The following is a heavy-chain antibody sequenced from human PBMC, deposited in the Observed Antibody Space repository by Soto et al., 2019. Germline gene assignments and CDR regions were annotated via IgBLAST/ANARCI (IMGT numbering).Heavy chain of an antibody. Sequence: SETLSLTCTVSGGSISSSSYYWGWIRQPPGKGLEWIGSIYYSGSTYYNPSLKSRVTISVDTSKHQFSLKLSSVTAADTAVYNCARRPLDYDSSGSRDYWGQGTLVTVSS. CDR1: GGSISSSSYY. D-gene: IGHD3-22*01. J-gene: IGHJ4*02. CDR2: IYYSGST. V-gene: IGHV4-39*01. CDR3: ARRPLDYDSSGSRDY.